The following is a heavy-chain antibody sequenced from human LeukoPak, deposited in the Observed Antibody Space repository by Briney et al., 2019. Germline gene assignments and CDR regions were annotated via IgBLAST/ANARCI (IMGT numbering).Heavy chain of an antibody. CDR2: IKNDGSGI. V-gene: IGHV3-74*01. CDR1: GLSFSNTW. J-gene: IGHJ4*02. CDR3: AKYIFSYGSGSYLAH. D-gene: IGHD3-10*01. Sequence: GGSLRLSCAASGLSFSNTWMHWVRQAPGKGLVWVARIKNDGSGIIYADSVKGRFIISRDNSKNTLYLQMNSLRAEDTAIYYCAKYIFSYGSGSYLAHWGQGNLVTVSS.